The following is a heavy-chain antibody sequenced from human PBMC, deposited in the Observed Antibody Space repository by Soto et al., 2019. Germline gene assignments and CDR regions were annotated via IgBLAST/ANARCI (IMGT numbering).Heavy chain of an antibody. V-gene: IGHV1-69*01. Sequence: QVQLVQSGAEVKKPGSSVKVSCKASAGTFSSYALNWVRQAPGQGLERMGGFIPMFGTTNYAQNFQGRLTITADESTDSAYMELSSLRSEDTAVYYCARVTLTVGDTPYTKHYYGMDVWAQGTTVTVSS. CDR3: ARVTLTVGDTPYTKHYYGMDV. CDR2: FIPMFGTT. D-gene: IGHD1-26*01. CDR1: AGTFSSYA. J-gene: IGHJ6*02.